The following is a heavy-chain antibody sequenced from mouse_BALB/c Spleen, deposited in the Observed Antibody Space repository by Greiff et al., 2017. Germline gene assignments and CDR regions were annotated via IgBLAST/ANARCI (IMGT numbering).Heavy chain of an antibody. D-gene: IGHD1-2*01. V-gene: IGHV5-12-1*01. J-gene: IGHJ2*01. CDR3: ARHGPTAYFDY. CDR1: GFAFSSYD. Sequence: EVQRVESGGGLVKPGGSLKLSCAASGFAFSSYDMSWVRQTPEKGLEWVAYISSGGGSTYYPDTVKGRFTISRDNAKNTLYLQMSSLKSEDTAMYYCARHGPTAYFDYWGQGTTLTVSS. CDR2: ISSGGGST.